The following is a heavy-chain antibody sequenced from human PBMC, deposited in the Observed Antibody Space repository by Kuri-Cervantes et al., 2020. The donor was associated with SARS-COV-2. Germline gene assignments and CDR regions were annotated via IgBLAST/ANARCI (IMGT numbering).Heavy chain of an antibody. CDR3: ASGLLIVVDY. V-gene: IGHV3-30-3*01. Sequence: GGSLRLSCAASGFTFSAYAIHWVRQAPGKGLEWVAIISYDGSNKYYADSVKGRFTISRDNSKNTVYLQMNSLRAEDTAVYYCASGLLIVVDYWGQGTLVTVSS. J-gene: IGHJ4*02. CDR1: GFTFSAYA. D-gene: IGHD1-26*01. CDR2: ISYDGSNK.